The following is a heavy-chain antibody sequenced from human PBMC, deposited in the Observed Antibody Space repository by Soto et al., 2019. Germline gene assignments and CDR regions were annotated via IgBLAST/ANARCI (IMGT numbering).Heavy chain of an antibody. V-gene: IGHV1-18*01. CDR1: GYTFTSYG. J-gene: IGHJ3*02. D-gene: IGHD3-10*01. CDR3: ARGGMVRGANDAFDI. CDR2: ISAYSGNT. Sequence: GASVKVSCKASGYTFTSYGISWVRQAPGQRLEWMGWISAYSGNTNYAQKLQGRVTLTTDTSTSTAYMELRSLRSDDTAVYYCARGGMVRGANDAFDIWGQGTMVTVSS.